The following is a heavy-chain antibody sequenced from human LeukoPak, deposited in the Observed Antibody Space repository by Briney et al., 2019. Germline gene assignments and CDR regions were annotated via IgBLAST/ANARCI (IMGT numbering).Heavy chain of an antibody. V-gene: IGHV3-30*07. Sequence: GRSLRLSCAASGFTFSSYAMHWVRQAPGKGLEWVAVISYDGSNKYYADSVKGRFTISRDDANNMLYLQMNSLRAEDSAVYYCARGDWGSALAWGQGTMVIVSS. CDR2: ISYDGSNK. CDR1: GFTFSSYA. CDR3: ARGDWGSALA. J-gene: IGHJ3*01. D-gene: IGHD7-27*01.